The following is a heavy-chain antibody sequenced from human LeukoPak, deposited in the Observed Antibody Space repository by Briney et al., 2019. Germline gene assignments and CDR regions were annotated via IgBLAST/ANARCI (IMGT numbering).Heavy chain of an antibody. Sequence: ASVKVSCKASGYTFTSYGISWVRQAPGQGLEWMGWISAYNGNTNYAQKLQGRVTMTTDTSTSTAYMELRSLRSDDTAVYYCAREGYSSSWSIPVSPRSDYYYYYGMDVWGQGTTVTVSS. V-gene: IGHV1-18*01. CDR1: GYTFTSYG. J-gene: IGHJ6*02. CDR3: AREGYSSSWSIPVSPRSDYYYYYGMDV. CDR2: ISAYNGNT. D-gene: IGHD6-13*01.